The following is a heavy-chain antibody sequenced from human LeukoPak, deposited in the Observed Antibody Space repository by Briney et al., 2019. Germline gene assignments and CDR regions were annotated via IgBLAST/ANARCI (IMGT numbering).Heavy chain of an antibody. D-gene: IGHD6-13*01. V-gene: IGHV1-18*01. CDR3: ATGIAAWGAFDI. Sequence: ASVTVSCKASGYTFTSYGISWVRQAPGQGLEWMGWISAYNGNTNYAQKLQGRVTMTTDTSTSTAYMELRSLRSDDTAVYYCATGIAAWGAFDIWGQGTMVTVSS. CDR1: GYTFTSYG. J-gene: IGHJ3*02. CDR2: ISAYNGNT.